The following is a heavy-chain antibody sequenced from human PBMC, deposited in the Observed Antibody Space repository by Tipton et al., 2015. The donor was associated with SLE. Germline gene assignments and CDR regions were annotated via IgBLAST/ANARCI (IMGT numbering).Heavy chain of an antibody. CDR2: IRYDGSNK. V-gene: IGHV3-30*02. D-gene: IGHD3-3*01. Sequence: SLRLSCAASGFTFSSYGMHWVRQAPGKGLEWVAFIRYDGSNKYYADSVKGRFTISRDNSENTLYLQMNSLRAEDTAVYYCAKGRGITIFGVVRSDYYYGMDVWGQGTTVTVSS. CDR1: GFTFSSYG. CDR3: AKGRGITIFGVVRSDYYYGMDV. J-gene: IGHJ6*02.